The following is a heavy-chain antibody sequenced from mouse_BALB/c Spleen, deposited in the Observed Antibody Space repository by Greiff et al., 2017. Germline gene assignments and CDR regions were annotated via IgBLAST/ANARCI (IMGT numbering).Heavy chain of an antibody. D-gene: IGHD2-10*01. CDR2: ISSGSSTI. J-gene: IGHJ4*01. Sequence: EVQLVESGGGLVQPGGSRKLSCAASGFTFSSFGMHWVRQAPEKGLEWVAYISSGSSTIYYADTVKGRFTISRDNPKNTLFLQMTSLRSEDTAMYYCARYAYRGAMDYWGQGTSVTVSS. V-gene: IGHV5-17*02. CDR1: GFTFSSFG. CDR3: ARYAYRGAMDY.